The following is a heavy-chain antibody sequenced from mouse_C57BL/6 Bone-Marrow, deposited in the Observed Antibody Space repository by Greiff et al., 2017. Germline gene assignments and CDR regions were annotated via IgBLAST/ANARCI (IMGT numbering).Heavy chain of an antibody. CDR1: GYTFTSYW. J-gene: IGHJ3*01. V-gene: IGHV1-69*01. CDR2: LAPSDSYT. D-gene: IGHD1-1*01. CDR3: ARETLFWFAY. Sequence: VQLQQPGAELVMPGASVKLSCKASGYTFTSYWMHWVKQRPGQGLEWIGELAPSDSYTNYNQKFKGKSTLTVDKSSSTAYMQLSSLTSEDSAVYYCARETLFWFAYWGQGTLVTVSA.